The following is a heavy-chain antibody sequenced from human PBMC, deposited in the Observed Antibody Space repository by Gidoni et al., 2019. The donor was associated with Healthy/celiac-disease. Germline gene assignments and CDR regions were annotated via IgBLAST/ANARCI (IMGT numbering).Heavy chain of an antibody. CDR1: RSSFPPYW. V-gene: IGHV5-51*01. Sequence: EVQLVQPGAEVKKPGASLKLSCTASRSSFPPYWIGWVRQMTGKGLEWMGIIYPGESDTRYSPAFQGQVTISADKSISTAYLQWSSLKASDTAMYYCARGYSYCGGDCYPDYWGQGTLVTVSS. D-gene: IGHD2-21*02. CDR2: IYPGESDT. CDR3: ARGYSYCGGDCYPDY. J-gene: IGHJ4*02.